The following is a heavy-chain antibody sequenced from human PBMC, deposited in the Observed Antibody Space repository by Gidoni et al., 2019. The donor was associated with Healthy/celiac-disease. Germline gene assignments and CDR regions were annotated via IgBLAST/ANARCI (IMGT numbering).Heavy chain of an antibody. Sequence: QVQLQQWGAGLVKPSETLSLTCAVYGGSFLGYYWSWIRQPPGTGLEWIGEINHSGSTHYNPSLKRRDNISVDKTKDQFSLKLSSVTAADTAVYYCARDSLRRLGPRRSGSYSSPLHWGQGTLVTVSA. CDR1: GGSFLGYY. CDR3: ARDSLRRLGPRRSGSYSSPLH. J-gene: IGHJ4*02. D-gene: IGHD3-10*01. CDR2: INHSGST. V-gene: IGHV4-34*01.